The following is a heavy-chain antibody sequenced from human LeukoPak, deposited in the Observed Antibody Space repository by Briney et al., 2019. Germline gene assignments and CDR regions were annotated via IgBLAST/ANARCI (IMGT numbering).Heavy chain of an antibody. D-gene: IGHD3-22*01. CDR1: GFTFSTYW. J-gene: IGHJ4*02. CDR3: ARDRALNGQNGYYYTEDYY. V-gene: IGHV3-7*01. CDR2: INQDGSET. Sequence: GGSLRLSCAASGFTFSTYWMPWVRQSPGQGLEWVANINQDGSETYFVDSVKGRFTISRDNIKNSLYLQLNSLRAEDTAVYFCARDRALNGQNGYYYTEDYYWGQGTLVTVFS.